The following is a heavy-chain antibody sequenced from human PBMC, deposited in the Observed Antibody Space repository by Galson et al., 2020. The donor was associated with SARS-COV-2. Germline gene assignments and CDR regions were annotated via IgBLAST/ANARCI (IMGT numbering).Heavy chain of an antibody. D-gene: IGHD2-2*02. Sequence: ASVKVSCKASGYTFTSYGISWVRQAPGQGLEWMGWISAYRGNTNYAQNFQGRVTMTTDTSTSTAYMELRSLRSDDTAMYYCARGQTVYCSSTSCYNYFHFWCQGTLVTVSS. CDR2: ISAYRGNT. J-gene: IGHJ4*02. CDR3: ARGQTVYCSSTSCYNYFHF. CDR1: GYTFTSYG. V-gene: IGHV1-18*04.